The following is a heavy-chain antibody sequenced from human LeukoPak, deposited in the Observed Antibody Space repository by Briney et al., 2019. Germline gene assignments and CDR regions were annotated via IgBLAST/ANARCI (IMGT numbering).Heavy chain of an antibody. CDR1: GFTFSSYS. D-gene: IGHD6-19*01. Sequence: GGSLRLSCAASGFTFSSYSMSWVRQAPGKGLGWVSYISSSSSTIYYADSVKGRFTISRENAKNSLYLHMNSLRAEDTAVYYCASPTYSTGWYGRYYYGMDVWGQGTTVTVSS. CDR2: ISSSSSTI. J-gene: IGHJ6*02. CDR3: ASPTYSTGWYGRYYYGMDV. V-gene: IGHV3-48*04.